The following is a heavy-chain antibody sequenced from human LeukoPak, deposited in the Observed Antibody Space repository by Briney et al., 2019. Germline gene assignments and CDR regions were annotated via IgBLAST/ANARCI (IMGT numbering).Heavy chain of an antibody. V-gene: IGHV4-4*07. Sequence: SETLSLTCTVSGGSISSYYWSWIRQPAGKGLEWIGRIYNYGNTTYNPSLKSRITTSIDTSKNQFSLKLSSVTAADTAVYYCARDRLPRIRFLEWDAFDIWGHGTMVTVSS. J-gene: IGHJ3*02. CDR2: IYNYGNT. CDR1: GGSISSYY. CDR3: ARDRLPRIRFLEWDAFDI. D-gene: IGHD3-3*01.